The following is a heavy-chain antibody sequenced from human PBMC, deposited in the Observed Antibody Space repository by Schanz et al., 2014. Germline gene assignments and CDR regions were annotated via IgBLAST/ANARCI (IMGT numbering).Heavy chain of an antibody. Sequence: EVQLVESGGGLVKPGGSLRLSCAASGFTFSNYSMNWVRQAPGKGLEWVSSISSTSSYIFYADSVKGRFTISRDNAKNSLYLQMNSLTADDTAVYYCARDKGGYYPFDYWGRGTLVTVSS. CDR1: GFTFSNYS. CDR2: ISSTSSYI. D-gene: IGHD3-3*01. CDR3: ARDKGGYYPFDY. V-gene: IGHV3-21*01. J-gene: IGHJ4*02.